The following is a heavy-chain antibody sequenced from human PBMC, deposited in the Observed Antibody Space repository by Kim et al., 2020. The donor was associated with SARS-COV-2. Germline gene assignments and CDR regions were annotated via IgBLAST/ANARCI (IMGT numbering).Heavy chain of an antibody. J-gene: IGHJ4*02. CDR3: ARKIGVFVSDAPGGFWSGYLDY. CDR1: GYTFTRHY. Sequence: ASVKVSCKASGYTFTRHYIHWVRQAPGQGLEWMGLINPSDTGTSYAQMFQGRVTMTSDTSTSTVYMELSSLGSDDTAIYYCARKIGVFVSDAPGGFWSGYLDYWGQGALVTVSS. V-gene: IGHV1-46*01. D-gene: IGHD3-3*01. CDR2: INPSDTGT.